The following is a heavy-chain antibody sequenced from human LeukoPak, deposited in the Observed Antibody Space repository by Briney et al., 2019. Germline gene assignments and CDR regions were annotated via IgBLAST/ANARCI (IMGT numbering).Heavy chain of an antibody. V-gene: IGHV3-66*01. D-gene: IGHD3-22*01. CDR1: GFTVSSNY. Sequence: GGSLRLSCAASGFTVSSNYMSWVRQAPGKGLEWVSVTYSGGSTYYADSVKGRFTISRDNSKNTLYLQMNSLRAEDTAVYYCARDSSGYYYDYWGQGTLVTVSS. J-gene: IGHJ4*02. CDR2: TYSGGST. CDR3: ARDSSGYYYDY.